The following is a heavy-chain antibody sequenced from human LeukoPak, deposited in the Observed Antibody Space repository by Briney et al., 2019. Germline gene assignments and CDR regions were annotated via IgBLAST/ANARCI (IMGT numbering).Heavy chain of an antibody. CDR3: ARISLGAIWGYYYGMDV. Sequence: ASVTVSCKASGGTFSSYSISWVRQAPGQGLEWMGGIIPIFDTAYYAQKFQGRVTITADESTSTAYMELSSLRSEDTAVFYCARISLGAIWGYYYGMDVWGQGTTVTVSS. V-gene: IGHV1-69*13. CDR1: GGTFSSYS. D-gene: IGHD1-26*01. J-gene: IGHJ6*02. CDR2: IIPIFDTA.